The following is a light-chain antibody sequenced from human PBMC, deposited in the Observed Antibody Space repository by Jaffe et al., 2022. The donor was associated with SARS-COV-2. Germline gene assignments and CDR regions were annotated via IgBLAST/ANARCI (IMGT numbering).Light chain of an antibody. CDR1: RSISSY. Sequence: DIQMTQSPSSLSASMGDRVTITCRASRSISSYLNWYQQKPGKAPKLLIYAASSLQSGVSSRFSGSGSGTDFTLTISSLQPADFATYFCQQSYSIPPTFGGGTKVEIK. J-gene: IGKJ4*01. CDR2: AAS. CDR3: QQSYSIPPT. V-gene: IGKV1-39*01.